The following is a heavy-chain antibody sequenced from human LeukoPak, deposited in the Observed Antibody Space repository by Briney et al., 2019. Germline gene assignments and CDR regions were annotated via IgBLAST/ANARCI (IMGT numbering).Heavy chain of an antibody. CDR2: INPNSGGT. V-gene: IGHV1-2*02. Sequence: ASVKVSCKASGYTFTGYYMHWVRQAPGQGLEWMGWINPNSGGTNYAQKFQGRVTMTRDASISTAYMELSRLRSDDTAVYYCAREGIAAAGYDYWGQGTLVTVSS. J-gene: IGHJ4*02. D-gene: IGHD6-13*01. CDR1: GYTFTGYY. CDR3: AREGIAAAGYDY.